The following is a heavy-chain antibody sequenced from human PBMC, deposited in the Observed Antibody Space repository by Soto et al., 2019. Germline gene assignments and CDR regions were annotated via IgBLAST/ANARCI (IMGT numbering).Heavy chain of an antibody. CDR1: GGTFSSYA. V-gene: IGHV1-69*13. D-gene: IGHD2-2*02. CDR3: ARALVVVPAAIGGGNGMDV. J-gene: IGHJ6*02. CDR2: IIPIFGTA. Sequence: SVKVSCKASGGTFSSYAISWVREAPGQGLEWMGGIIPIFGTANYAQKFQGRVTITADESTSTAYMELSSLRSEDTAVYYCARALVVVPAAIGGGNGMDVWGQGTTVTVSS.